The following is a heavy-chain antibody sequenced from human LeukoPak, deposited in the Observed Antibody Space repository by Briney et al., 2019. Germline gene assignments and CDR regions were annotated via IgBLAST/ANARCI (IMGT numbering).Heavy chain of an antibody. CDR1: GGSISSGGYS. CDR2: IYHSGST. V-gene: IGHV4-30-2*01. D-gene: IGHD2-15*01. CDR3: SRARHWPDGGKEYYFDY. Sequence: PSQTLSLTCAVSGGSISSGGYSWSWIRQPPGKGLEWIGYIYHSGSTYYNPSPKSRVTISVDRSKKQFSLKLSSVTAADTAVYYCSRARHWPDGGKEYYFDYWGQGTLVTVSS. J-gene: IGHJ4*02.